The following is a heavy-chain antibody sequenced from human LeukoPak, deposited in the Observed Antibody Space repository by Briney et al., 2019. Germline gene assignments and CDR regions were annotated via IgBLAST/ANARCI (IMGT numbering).Heavy chain of an antibody. CDR1: GGSFSGYY. J-gene: IGHJ4*02. V-gene: IGHV4-34*01. Sequence: PSETLSLTCAVYGGSFSGYYWSWIRQPPGKGLEWIGYIYHSGSTYYNPSLKSRVTISVDRSKNQFSLKLSSVTAADTAVYYCARGGELNFDYWGQGTLVTVSS. CDR3: ARGGELNFDY. D-gene: IGHD1-26*01. CDR2: IYHSGST.